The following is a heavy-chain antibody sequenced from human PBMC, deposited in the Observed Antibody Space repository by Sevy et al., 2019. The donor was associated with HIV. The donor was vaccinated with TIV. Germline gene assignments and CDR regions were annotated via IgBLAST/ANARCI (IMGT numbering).Heavy chain of an antibody. Sequence: ASVKVSCKTSGYTFTGYYLHWLRQAPGQGLEWMGWINPNSGDTNYAQKFQGRVTMTRDTSIMTAYMELSRLRSDDTAVYYCARTFSGGWYVLYYFDYWGQGTLDTVSS. CDR2: INPNSGDT. CDR3: ARTFSGGWYVLYYFDY. CDR1: GYTFTGYY. J-gene: IGHJ4*02. V-gene: IGHV1-2*02. D-gene: IGHD6-19*01.